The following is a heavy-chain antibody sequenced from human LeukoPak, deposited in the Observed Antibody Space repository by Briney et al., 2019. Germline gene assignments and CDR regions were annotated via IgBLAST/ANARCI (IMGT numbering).Heavy chain of an antibody. CDR1: GYSISSGYY. D-gene: IGHD2-2*01. CDR3: ARAEPGGHQLLFDAFDI. Sequence: SETLSLTCTVSGYSISSGYYWGWIRQPPGKGLEWIGSIYHSGSTYYNPSLKSRVTISVDTSKNQFSLKLSSVTAADTAVYCCARAEPGGHQLLFDAFDIWGQGTMVTVSS. J-gene: IGHJ3*02. CDR2: IYHSGST. V-gene: IGHV4-38-2*02.